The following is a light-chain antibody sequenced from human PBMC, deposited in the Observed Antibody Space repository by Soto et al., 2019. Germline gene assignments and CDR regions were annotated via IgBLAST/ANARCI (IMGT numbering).Light chain of an antibody. Sequence: QSVLTQPPSGSGTPGQRVTISCSGSSSNIGSYTVNWFQQLPGTAPKLLIFSDNQRPSAVPDRFSGSKSGTSASLAISGVQSEDEADYYCAAWDDRLSALVFGGGTKLTVL. CDR2: SDN. V-gene: IGLV1-44*01. CDR3: AAWDDRLSALV. CDR1: SSNIGSYT. J-gene: IGLJ2*01.